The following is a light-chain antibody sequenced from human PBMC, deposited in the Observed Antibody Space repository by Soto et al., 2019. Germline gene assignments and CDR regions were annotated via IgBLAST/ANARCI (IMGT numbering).Light chain of an antibody. V-gene: IGKV3-20*01. CDR2: GAS. Sequence: ETVLTQSPGTLSLSPGEGGTLSCMATQAVYSSLLAWYQQKPGQAPRLLIYGASSRATGIPDRFSGSGSGTDFTLSISRLEVEDFAVYHCQQYGNAPITFGQGTRLEI. CDR3: QQYGNAPIT. CDR1: QAVYSSL. J-gene: IGKJ5*01.